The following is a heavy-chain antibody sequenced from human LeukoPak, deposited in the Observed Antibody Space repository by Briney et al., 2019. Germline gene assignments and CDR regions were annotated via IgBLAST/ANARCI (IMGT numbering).Heavy chain of an antibody. CDR3: ARASYSYDFWSGYQNYYYYMDV. J-gene: IGHJ6*03. Sequence: SQTLSLTCTVSGGSISSGGYYWSWIRQHPGKGLEWIGYIYYSGSTYYNPSLKSRVTISVDTSKNQFSLKLSSVTAADTAVYYCARASYSYDFWSGYQNYYYYMDVWGKGTTVTVSS. CDR1: GGSISSGGYY. D-gene: IGHD3-3*01. V-gene: IGHV4-31*03. CDR2: IYYSGST.